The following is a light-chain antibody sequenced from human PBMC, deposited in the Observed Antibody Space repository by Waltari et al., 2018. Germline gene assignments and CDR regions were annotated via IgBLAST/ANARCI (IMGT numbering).Light chain of an antibody. V-gene: IGLV2-11*01. CDR3: CAYAGSYTWV. J-gene: IGLJ3*02. CDR1: TNDLGSYNY. CDR2: DVT. Sequence: SALTQPRSVSGSPGQSVTISCTGTTNDLGSYNYVSWYQQHPGKAPKLIILDVTKRPSGVPVCVSGSKSGNTASLTISGLRAEDEAEYYCCAYAGSYTWVFGGGTKLTVV.